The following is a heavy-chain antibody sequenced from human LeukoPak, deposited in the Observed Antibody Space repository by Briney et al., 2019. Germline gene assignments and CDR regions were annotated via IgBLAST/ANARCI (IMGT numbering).Heavy chain of an antibody. CDR1: GFTFSSYN. CDR2: ISTSTTYK. D-gene: IGHD5-18*01. CDR3: ARDHPIRGYSYGCLDY. J-gene: IGHJ4*02. Sequence: GGSLRLSCAASGFTFSSYNMNWVRQAPGKGLEWVSPISTSTTYKYYADSVKGRFTISRDNAKKLLYLQMNSLRAEDTAVYYCARDHPIRGYSYGCLDYWGQGTLVTVSS. V-gene: IGHV3-21*01.